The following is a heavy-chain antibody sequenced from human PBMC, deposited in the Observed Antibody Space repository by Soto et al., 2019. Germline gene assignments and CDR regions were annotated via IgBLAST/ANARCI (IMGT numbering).Heavy chain of an antibody. CDR1: GGSISSGGYY. CDR3: ARALPPYCSSTSCYFDGGSYVSVWFDP. CDR2: IYYSGST. V-gene: IGHV4-31*03. J-gene: IGHJ5*02. D-gene: IGHD2-2*01. Sequence: SSETLSLTCTVSGGSISSGGYYGSWIRQHPGKGLEWIGYIYYSGSTYYNPSLKSRVTISVDTSKNQFSLKLSSVTAADTAVYYCARALPPYCSSTSCYFDGGSYVSVWFDPWGQGTLVTFSS.